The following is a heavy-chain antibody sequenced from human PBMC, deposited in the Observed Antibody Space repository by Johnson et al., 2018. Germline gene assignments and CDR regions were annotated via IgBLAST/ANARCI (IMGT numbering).Heavy chain of an antibody. CDR2: IIPIFGTA. Sequence: QVQLVESGAEVQKPGSSVKVSCKASGGTFSSYAISWVRQAPGQGLEWMGGIIPIFGTANYAQKFQRRATIPADESTSTAYMELSSQRSEDTALYYCARAHVDTAIVYWFDPWGQGTLVTVSS. D-gene: IGHD5-18*01. CDR1: GGTFSSYA. CDR3: ARAHVDTAIVYWFDP. V-gene: IGHV1-69*01. J-gene: IGHJ5*02.